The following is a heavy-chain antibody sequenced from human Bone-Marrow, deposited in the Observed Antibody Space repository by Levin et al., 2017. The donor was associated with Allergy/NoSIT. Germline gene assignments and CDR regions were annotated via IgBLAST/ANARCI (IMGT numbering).Heavy chain of an antibody. D-gene: IGHD3-22*01. CDR1: GGTFSSYT. J-gene: IGHJ4*02. V-gene: IGHV1-69*02. CDR3: AHYYDSSGYGQFDY. Sequence: ASVKVSCKASGGTFSSYTISWVRQAPGQGLEWMGRIIPILGIANYAQKFQGRVTITADKSTSTAYMELSSLRSEDTAVYYCAHYYDSSGYGQFDYWGQGTLVTVSS. CDR2: IIPILGIA.